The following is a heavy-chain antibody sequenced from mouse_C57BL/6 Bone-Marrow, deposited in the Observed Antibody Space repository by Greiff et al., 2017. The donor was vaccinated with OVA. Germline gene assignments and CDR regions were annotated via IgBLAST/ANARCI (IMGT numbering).Heavy chain of an antibody. CDR3: AKEGYSNYFDY. CDR1: GYAFSSSW. J-gene: IGHJ2*01. CDR2: IYPGDGDT. Sequence: QVQLQQSGPELVKPGASVKISCKASGYAFSSSWMNWVKQRPGKGLEWIGRIYPGDGDTNYNGKFKGKATLTADKSSSTAYMQLSSLTSEDSAVYCCAKEGYSNYFDYWGQGTTLTVSS. D-gene: IGHD2-5*01. V-gene: IGHV1-82*01.